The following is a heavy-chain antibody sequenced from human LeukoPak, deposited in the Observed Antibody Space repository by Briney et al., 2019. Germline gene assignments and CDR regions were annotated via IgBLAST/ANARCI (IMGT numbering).Heavy chain of an antibody. Sequence: TPPETLSLTCTVSGASFSSSTYYWGWIRQPPGKGLEWIGSIYYSGSTYYNPFPKSRVTMSVDTSKNQFSLKLSSVTAADTAVYYCARHAGGIAAAGTRPFDYWGQGTLVTVSS. CDR3: ARHAGGIAAAGTRPFDY. J-gene: IGHJ4*02. V-gene: IGHV4-39*01. D-gene: IGHD6-13*01. CDR1: GASFSSSTYY. CDR2: IYYSGST.